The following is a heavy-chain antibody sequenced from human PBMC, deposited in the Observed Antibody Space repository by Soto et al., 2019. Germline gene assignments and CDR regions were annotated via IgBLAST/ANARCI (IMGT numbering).Heavy chain of an antibody. CDR2: IYYSGST. Sequence: QLQLQESGPGLVKPSETLSLTCTVSGGSISSSSYYWGWIRQPPGKGLEWIGSIYYSGSTYYNPSLKSRVTISVDTSKNQFSLKLSSVTAADTAVYYCAITFLGYCSGGSCYWGDYYYYYMDVWGKGTTVTVSS. CDR1: GGSISSSSYY. J-gene: IGHJ6*03. V-gene: IGHV4-39*01. CDR3: AITFLGYCSGGSCYWGDYYYYYMDV. D-gene: IGHD2-15*01.